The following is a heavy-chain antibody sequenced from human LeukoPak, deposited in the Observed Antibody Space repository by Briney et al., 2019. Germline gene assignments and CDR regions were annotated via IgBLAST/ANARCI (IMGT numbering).Heavy chain of an antibody. CDR2: ILTDGSST. D-gene: IGHD6-19*01. J-gene: IGHJ3*02. CDR1: GFIFSTYW. Sequence: GRSLRLSCASSGFIFSTYWMHWVRHAPGKGLVWVARILTDGSSTCYEDAVKGRFTISRDNAKNTLYLQMHSQRAEDTAVYYCAREDVNIAVAASGPFDIWGQGTMVTVSS. V-gene: IGHV3-74*01. CDR3: AREDVNIAVAASGPFDI.